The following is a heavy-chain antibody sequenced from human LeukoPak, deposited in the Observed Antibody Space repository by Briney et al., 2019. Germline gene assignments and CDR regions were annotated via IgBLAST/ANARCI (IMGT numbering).Heavy chain of an antibody. V-gene: IGHV4-39*01. D-gene: IGHD6-13*01. Sequence: SEILSLTCTVSGGSISSSSYYWGWIRQPPGKGLEWIGSISYSGSTYYNSSLKNRVTISVDTSKNQFSLTLNSVTAADTAVYYCARRAAAGNSGKWSDPWGQGTLVTVSS. CDR2: ISYSGST. CDR3: ARRAAAGNSGKWSDP. CDR1: GGSISSSSYY. J-gene: IGHJ5*02.